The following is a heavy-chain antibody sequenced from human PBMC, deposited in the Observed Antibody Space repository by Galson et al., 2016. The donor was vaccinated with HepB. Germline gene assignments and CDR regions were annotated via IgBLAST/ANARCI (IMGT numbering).Heavy chain of an antibody. CDR2: IKQDGSEK. CDR3: ARGYSWVDV. Sequence: SLRLSCAASGLSFSRKWMTWVRQAPGKGLEWVANIKQDGSEKYYADSVKGRSTISRDNTENSLYLQMNSLRAEDTAVYYCARGYSWVDVWGQGTTVTVSS. CDR1: GLSFSRKW. V-gene: IGHV3-7*01. J-gene: IGHJ6*02. D-gene: IGHD2-15*01.